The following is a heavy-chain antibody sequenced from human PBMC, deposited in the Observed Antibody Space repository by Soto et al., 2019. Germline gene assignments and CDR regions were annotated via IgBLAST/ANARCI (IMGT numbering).Heavy chain of an antibody. CDR1: GGSISTYY. CDR3: ARAISSSIPSYFDH. J-gene: IGHJ4*02. CDR2: IYYSGIT. Sequence: PSEALSVTGTVPGGSISTYYWSWIRQPPGKGLEWIGYIYYSGITNYNPSLKSRITISVDTSKNQFSLKLTSVTAADTAVYYCARAISSSIPSYFDHWGQGTLVPVSS. V-gene: IGHV4-59*01. D-gene: IGHD2-2*02.